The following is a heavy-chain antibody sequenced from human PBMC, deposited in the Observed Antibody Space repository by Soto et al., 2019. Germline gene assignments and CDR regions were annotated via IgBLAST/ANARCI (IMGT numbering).Heavy chain of an antibody. CDR1: GGSFSGYY. D-gene: IGHD2-2*01. CDR3: ARGIGYCSSINCYSSRRLRFDS. V-gene: IGHV4-34*01. CDR2: VNHSGTT. J-gene: IGHJ4*02. Sequence: QVQLQQWGAGLLKPSETLSLTCAVYGGSFSGYYWTWIRQSPEKGLEWIGEVNHSGTTYYNPSLKFRVSISVHTPKNQFSLKMSSVTAADTAVYYCARGIGYCSSINCYSSRRLRFDSWGQGTLVTVSS.